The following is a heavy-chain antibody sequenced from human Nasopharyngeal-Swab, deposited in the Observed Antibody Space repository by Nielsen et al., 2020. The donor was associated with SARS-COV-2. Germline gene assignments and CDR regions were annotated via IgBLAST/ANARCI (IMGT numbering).Heavy chain of an antibody. CDR2: IKSKSDGGTT. Sequence: WIRQPPGKGLEWVGRIKSKSDGGTTDYAEPVKGRFTISRDDSKDMVYLQLNSLKTEDTAVYYCTTEGRSEEHGYCDLWGRGTLGTFSS. J-gene: IGHJ2*01. V-gene: IGHV3-15*01. CDR3: TTEGRSEEHGYCDL.